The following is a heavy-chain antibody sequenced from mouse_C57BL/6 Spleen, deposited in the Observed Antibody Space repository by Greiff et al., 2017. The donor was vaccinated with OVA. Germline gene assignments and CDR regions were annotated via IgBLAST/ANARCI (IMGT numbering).Heavy chain of an antibody. V-gene: IGHV3-6*01. CDR3: ARDPMVTYYFDY. J-gene: IGHJ2*01. CDR2: ISYDGSN. D-gene: IGHD2-2*01. CDR1: GYSITSGYY. Sequence: VQLKESGPGLVKPSQSLSLTCSVTGYSITSGYYWNWIRQFPGNKLEWMGYISYDGSNNYNPSLKNRISITRDTSKNQFFLRLNSVTTEDTATYYCARDPMVTYYFDYWGQGTTLTVSS.